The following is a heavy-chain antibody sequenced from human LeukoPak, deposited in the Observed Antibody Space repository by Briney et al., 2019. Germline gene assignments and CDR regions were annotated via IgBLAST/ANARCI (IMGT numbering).Heavy chain of an antibody. Sequence: PGGSLRLSCAASGFIFSSYAMXWVRQAPGKGLEXXXTVSGSGGTTYYVDSVKGRFTISRDNSKNTLYLQMNSLRAEDTAVYYCAKGPMVITNNWFDPWGQGTQVTVSS. CDR1: GFIFSSYA. CDR3: AKGPMVITNNWFDP. J-gene: IGHJ5*02. D-gene: IGHD3-22*01. V-gene: IGHV3-23*01. CDR2: VSGSGGTT.